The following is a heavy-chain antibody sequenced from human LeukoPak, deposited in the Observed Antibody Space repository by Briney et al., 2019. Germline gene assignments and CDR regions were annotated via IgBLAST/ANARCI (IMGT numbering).Heavy chain of an antibody. CDR2: INPGSGST. V-gene: IGHV1-46*01. J-gene: IGHJ1*01. D-gene: IGHD1-26*01. CDR1: GYTFTSYF. CDR3: ARVADSGNYFQYFQH. Sequence: ASVTVSFKASGYTFTSYFMHWVRQAPGQGLEWLGVINPGSGSTTYAQKFQGRVTMTRDTSTSTVYMELSSLRSEDTAVYYCARVADSGNYFQYFQHWGEGTLVTVSS.